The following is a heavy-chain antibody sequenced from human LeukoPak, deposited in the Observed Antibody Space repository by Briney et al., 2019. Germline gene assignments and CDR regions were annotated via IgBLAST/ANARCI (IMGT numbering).Heavy chain of an antibody. V-gene: IGHV4-39*07. J-gene: IGHJ4*02. Sequence: SETLSLTCTVSGGSISSSSYYWGWIRQPPGKGLEWIGSIYYSGSTYYNPSLKSRVTISVDTSKNQFSLKLSSVTAADTAVYYCARGSYYDTWAWYWGQGTLVTVSS. CDR2: IYYSGST. CDR1: GGSISSSSYY. D-gene: IGHD3-22*01. CDR3: ARGSYYDTWAWY.